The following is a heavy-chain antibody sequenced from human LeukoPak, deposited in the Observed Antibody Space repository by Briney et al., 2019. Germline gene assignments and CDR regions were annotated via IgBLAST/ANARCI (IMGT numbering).Heavy chain of an antibody. CDR1: GYTFTSYG. Sequence: PRASVKVSCKASGYTFTSYGISWVRQAPGQGLEWMGWISAYNGNTNYAQKLQGRVTMTTDTSTSTAYMELRSLRSDDTAVYYCARDNDSRDPPHFDYWGQGTLVTVSS. V-gene: IGHV1-18*01. J-gene: IGHJ4*02. CDR2: ISAYNGNT. D-gene: IGHD3-16*01. CDR3: ARDNDSRDPPHFDY.